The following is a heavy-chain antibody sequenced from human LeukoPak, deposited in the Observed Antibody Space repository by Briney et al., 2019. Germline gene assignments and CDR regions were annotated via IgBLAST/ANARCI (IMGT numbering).Heavy chain of an antibody. CDR3: ARENSGSYREFDY. D-gene: IGHD1-26*01. CDR2: IYTSGST. V-gene: IGHV4-4*07. CDR1: GFTFSNYW. J-gene: IGHJ4*02. Sequence: GSLRLSCAASGFTFSNYWMHWVRQAPGKGLEWIGRIYTSGSTNYNASLKSRVSMSVDTSKNQFSLKLSSVTAADTAVFYCARENSGSYREFDYWGQGTLVTVSS.